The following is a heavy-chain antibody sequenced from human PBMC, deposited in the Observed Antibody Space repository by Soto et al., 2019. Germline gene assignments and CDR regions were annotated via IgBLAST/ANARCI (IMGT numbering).Heavy chain of an antibody. J-gene: IGHJ4*02. CDR3: ARVPAY. CDR2: TYHSGST. V-gene: IGHV4-30-2*01. CDR1: GGSISSGGYS. Sequence: QLQLQESGSGLVKPSQTLSLTCAVSGGSISSGGYSWSWIRQPPGKGLEWIGYTYHSGSTYYNPSLKRRVPISVARSKTQFSLKPSSVTASATAVYYCARVPAYWGQGTLVTVSS.